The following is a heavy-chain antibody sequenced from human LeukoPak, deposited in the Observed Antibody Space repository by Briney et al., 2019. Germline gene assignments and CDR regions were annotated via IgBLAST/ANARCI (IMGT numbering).Heavy chain of an antibody. V-gene: IGHV3-23*01. CDR1: GFTFSSYA. J-gene: IGHJ4*02. Sequence: PGGSLRLSCAASGFTFSSYAMSWVRQAPGTGLEWVSAISGSGGSTYYADSVKGRFTISRDNSKNTLYLQMNSLRAEDTAVYYCAKGTGGWGLFDARSHLMCPDYWGQGTLVTVSS. CDR3: AKGTGGWGLFDARSHLMCPDY. D-gene: IGHD2-21*01. CDR2: ISGSGGST.